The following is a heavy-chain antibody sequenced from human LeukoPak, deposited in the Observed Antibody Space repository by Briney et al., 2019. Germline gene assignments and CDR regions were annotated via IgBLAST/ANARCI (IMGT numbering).Heavy chain of an antibody. V-gene: IGHV4-38-2*02. Sequence: SETLSLTCTVSGYSVSSGYYWGWIRQPPGKGLEWIASMYHSGDTYYNPSLRSRVTISVDTSKNQLSLKLSSVTAADTAVYYCARSKAHLSTSWCGNWFDPWGQGTLVTVSS. CDR2: MYHSGDT. CDR3: ARSKAHLSTSWCGNWFDP. J-gene: IGHJ5*02. CDR1: GYSVSSGYY. D-gene: IGHD2-2*01.